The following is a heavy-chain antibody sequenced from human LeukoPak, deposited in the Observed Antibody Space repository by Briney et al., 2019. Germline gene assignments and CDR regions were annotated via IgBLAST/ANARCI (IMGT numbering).Heavy chain of an antibody. J-gene: IGHJ4*02. Sequence: SETLSLTCAVYGGSFSGYHWSWIRQPPGKGLEWIGEINHSGSTNYNPSLKSRVTISVDTSKNQFSLKLSSVTAADTAVYYCARGLSSIAARPVDYWGQGTLVTVSS. D-gene: IGHD6-6*01. CDR2: INHSGST. CDR3: ARGLSSIAARPVDY. CDR1: GGSFSGYH. V-gene: IGHV4-34*01.